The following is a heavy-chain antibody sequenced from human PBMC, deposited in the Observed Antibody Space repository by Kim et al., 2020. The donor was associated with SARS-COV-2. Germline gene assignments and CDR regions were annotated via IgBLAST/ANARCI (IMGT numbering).Heavy chain of an antibody. CDR3: ATSIAAALLPDY. J-gene: IGHJ4*02. V-gene: IGHV3-23*03. CDR2: IYSGGSST. CDR1: GFTFSSYA. Sequence: GGSLRLSCAASGFTFSSYAMSWVRQAPGKGLEWVSVIYSGGSSTYYADSVKGRFTISRDNSKNTLYLQMNSLRAEDTAVYYCATSIAAALLPDYWGQGTLVTVSS. D-gene: IGHD6-13*01.